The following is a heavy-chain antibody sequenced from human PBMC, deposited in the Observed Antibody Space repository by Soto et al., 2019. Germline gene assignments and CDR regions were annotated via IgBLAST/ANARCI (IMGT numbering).Heavy chain of an antibody. CDR3: AREDGVVGSSSAFDH. CDR2: INGRSNYV. V-gene: IGHV3-21*01. CDR1: GFTFSTYT. Sequence: GGSLRLSCVFSGFTFSTYTMNWVRQAPGKGLEWVSSINGRSNYVYYADSVKGRFTISRDNAKNSLYLQMDRLRAEDTAIYYCAREDGVVGSSSAFDHWGLGTLVTVSS. J-gene: IGHJ4*02. D-gene: IGHD1-26*01.